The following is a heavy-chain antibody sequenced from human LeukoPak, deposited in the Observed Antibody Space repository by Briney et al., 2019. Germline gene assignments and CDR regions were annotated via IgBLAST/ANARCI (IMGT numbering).Heavy chain of an antibody. J-gene: IGHJ1*01. CDR1: GGSFSGYY. V-gene: IGHV4-34*01. CDR2: INYSGST. D-gene: IGHD2-15*01. Sequence: SETLSLTCAVYGGSFSGYYWSWIRQPPGKGLGWIGEINYSGSTNYNPSLKSRVTISVDTSKNQFSLKLSSVTAADTAVYYCARGRWVVVAATHEYFQHWGQGTLVTVSS. CDR3: ARGRWVVVAATHEYFQH.